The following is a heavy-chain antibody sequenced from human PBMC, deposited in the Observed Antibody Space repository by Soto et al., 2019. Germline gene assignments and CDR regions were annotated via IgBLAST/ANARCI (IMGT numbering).Heavy chain of an antibody. CDR3: TRDSSVLRYFDWLLVFDY. J-gene: IGHJ4*02. D-gene: IGHD3-9*01. CDR2: IRSKAYGGTT. V-gene: IGHV3-49*04. CDR1: GFTFGDYA. Sequence: GWSLRLSCTASGFTFGDYAMSWVLQAPGKGLEWVGFIRSKAYGGTTEYAASVKGRFTISRDDSKSIAYLQMKSLKTEDTAVYYCTRDSSVLRYFDWLLVFDYWGQGTLVTVSS.